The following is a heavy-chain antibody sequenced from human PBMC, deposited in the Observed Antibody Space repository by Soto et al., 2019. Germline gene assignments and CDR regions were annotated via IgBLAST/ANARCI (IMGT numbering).Heavy chain of an antibody. Sequence: QLQLQESGPGLVKPSETLSLTCTVSGVSITNTSYYWGWIRQPPGKGLEWIGTIYFSGSTFSNPSLKSRLTISVDTSKNQFSLRLSSVTAADTAVYYCARQGSYWGQGTLVAVSS. V-gene: IGHV4-39*01. CDR3: ARQGSY. CDR1: GVSITNTSYY. CDR2: IYFSGST. J-gene: IGHJ4*02.